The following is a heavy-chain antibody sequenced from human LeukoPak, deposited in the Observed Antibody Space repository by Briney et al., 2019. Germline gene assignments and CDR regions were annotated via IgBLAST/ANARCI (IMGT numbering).Heavy chain of an antibody. D-gene: IGHD2-15*01. V-gene: IGHV4-59*12. J-gene: IGHJ5*02. Sequence: SETLSLTCTVSGGSISSYYWSWIRQPPGKGLEWIGYIYYSGSTNYNPSLKSRVTISVDTSKNQFSLKLSSVTAADTAVYYCARGTSNVVAAQFDPWGQGTLVTVSS. CDR1: GGSISSYY. CDR2: IYYSGST. CDR3: ARGTSNVVAAQFDP.